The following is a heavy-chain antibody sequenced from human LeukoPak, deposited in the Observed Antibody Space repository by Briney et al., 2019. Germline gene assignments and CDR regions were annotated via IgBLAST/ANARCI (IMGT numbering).Heavy chain of an antibody. CDR2: ISGSGGST. J-gene: IGHJ4*02. V-gene: IGHV3-23*01. CDR3: AKARRITMIVVVIKGGLDY. D-gene: IGHD3-22*01. CDR1: GFTFGSYA. Sequence: GGSLRLSCAASGFTFGSYAMSWVRQAPGKGLEWVSAISGSGGSTYYADSVKGRFTISRDNSKNTLYLQMNSLRAEDTAVYYCAKARRITMIVVVIKGGLDYWGQGTLVTVSS.